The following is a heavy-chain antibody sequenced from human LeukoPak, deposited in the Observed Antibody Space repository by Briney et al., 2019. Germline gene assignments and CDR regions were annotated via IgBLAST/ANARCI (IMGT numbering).Heavy chain of an antibody. V-gene: IGHV4-38-2*02. Sequence: SETLSLTCSVSGYFINSGYYWGWIRQPPGKGLEWIGSIYHSGNTYYNPSFMSRVSISVDTSKNQFSLKLSSVTAADTAVYYCARVVALEWLENANWFDPWGQGTLVTVSS. CDR3: ARVVALEWLENANWFDP. CDR2: IYHSGNT. D-gene: IGHD3-3*01. J-gene: IGHJ5*02. CDR1: GYFINSGYY.